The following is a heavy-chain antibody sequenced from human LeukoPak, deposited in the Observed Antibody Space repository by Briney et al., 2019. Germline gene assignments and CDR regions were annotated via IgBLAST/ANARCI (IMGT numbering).Heavy chain of an antibody. D-gene: IGHD3-10*01. CDR2: VWHDGSNK. V-gene: IGHV3-33*01. CDR1: GFTFSSYA. Sequence: PGRSLRLYCTAPGFTFSSYAIHWIRQATGKGLEWVALVWHDGSNKYYADAVKGRFTISRDNSKNTVYLQMNSLRAEDTAVYYCARELFGSGSCPDYWGQGTLVTVSS. J-gene: IGHJ4*02. CDR3: ARELFGSGSCPDY.